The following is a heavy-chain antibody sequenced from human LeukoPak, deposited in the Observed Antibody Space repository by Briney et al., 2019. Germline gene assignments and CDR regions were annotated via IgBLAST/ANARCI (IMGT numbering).Heavy chain of an antibody. CDR1: GFTFSSRDW. J-gene: IGHJ5*02. CDR2: INHSGST. CDR3: ARRAWLRSRSIRWFDP. V-gene: IGHV4-4*01. D-gene: IGHD5-12*01. Sequence: GSLRLSCVASGFTFSSRDWMTWVRQAPGKGLEWIGEINHSGSTNYNPSLKSRVTISVDTSKNQFSLKLSSVTAADTAVYCCARRAWLRSRSIRWFDPWGQGTLVTVSS.